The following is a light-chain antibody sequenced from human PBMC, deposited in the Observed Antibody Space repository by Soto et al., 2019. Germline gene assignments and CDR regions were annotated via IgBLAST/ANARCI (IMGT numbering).Light chain of an antibody. Sequence: DIQMTQSPSTLSASVGDRVSITCRASQNIRSWLAWYQHKPGKAPKLLIYKASTLDSGVPSRFSGSWSGTDFTLTISSLQPDDFATYYCQQYDRYSLSFGPGTKVEIK. J-gene: IGKJ3*01. CDR2: KAS. V-gene: IGKV1-5*03. CDR1: QNIRSW. CDR3: QQYDRYSLS.